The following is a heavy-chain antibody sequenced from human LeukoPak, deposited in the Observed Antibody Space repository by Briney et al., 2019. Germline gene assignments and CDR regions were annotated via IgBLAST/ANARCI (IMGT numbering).Heavy chain of an antibody. CDR2: IYSGGST. V-gene: IGHV3-66*01. D-gene: IGHD3-3*01. J-gene: IGHJ4*02. CDR1: RFTVSSNY. Sequence: AGGSLRLSCAASRFTVSSNYMTWVRQAAGKGLEWVSVIYSGGSTYYADSVKGRFTISRDNSKNTLYLQMNSLRAEDTAVYYCAKDATTIFGVVMEYFDYWGQGTLVTVSS. CDR3: AKDATTIFGVVMEYFDY.